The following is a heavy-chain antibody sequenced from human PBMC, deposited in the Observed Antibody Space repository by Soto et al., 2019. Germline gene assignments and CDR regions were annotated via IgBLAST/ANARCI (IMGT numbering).Heavy chain of an antibody. J-gene: IGHJ4*02. CDR3: ATDVADIAPTITDY. CDR1: GYTLTELS. D-gene: IGHD5-12*01. Sequence: GASVKVSCKVSGYTLTELSMHWVRQAPGKGLEWMGGFDPEDGETIYAQKFQGRVTMTEDTSTDTAYMELSSLRSEDTAVYYCATDVADIAPTITDYWGQGTLVTGSS. V-gene: IGHV1-24*01. CDR2: FDPEDGET.